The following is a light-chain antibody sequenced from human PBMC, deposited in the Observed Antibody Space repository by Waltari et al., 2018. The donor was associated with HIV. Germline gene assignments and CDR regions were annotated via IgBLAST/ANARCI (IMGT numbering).Light chain of an antibody. CDR3: RQALEAPLT. CDR2: VGS. J-gene: IGKJ4*01. Sequence: DVVMTQSPLSLRVTPGEPASISCRSSQSLLSRNGNNYLDWYLQKPGQSPQLLIYVGSNRASRVADMFRGSGSGTDFTLKISRVEAEDVGVYYCRQALEAPLTFGGGTKVQIK. CDR1: QSLLSRNGNNY. V-gene: IGKV2-28*01.